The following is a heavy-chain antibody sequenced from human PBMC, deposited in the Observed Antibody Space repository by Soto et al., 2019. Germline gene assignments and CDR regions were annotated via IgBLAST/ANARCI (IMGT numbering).Heavy chain of an antibody. D-gene: IGHD2-8*01. V-gene: IGHV3-23*01. CDR3: VRKNVNNGFYDY. Sequence: EVQLLESGGGLVQPGGSLRLSCAASGFTFSSYAMTWVRQAPGKGLEWVSGLYGSGDITFYADSVRGRFTVSRDNSKNTLSLQMNSLRAEHTAVYYCVRKNVNNGFYDYWGQGTLVTVSS. J-gene: IGHJ4*02. CDR2: LYGSGDIT. CDR1: GFTFSSYA.